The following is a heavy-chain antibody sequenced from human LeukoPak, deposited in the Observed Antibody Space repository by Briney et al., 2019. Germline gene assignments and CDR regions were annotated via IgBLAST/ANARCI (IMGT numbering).Heavy chain of an antibody. D-gene: IGHD2-2*01. Sequence: ASVKVSCKASGYTFTGYYMHWVRQAPGQGLEWMGWINPNSGGTNYAQKFQGRVTMTRDTSISTAYMELSRPRSDDTAVYYCARGYCSSSCSFDPWGQGTLVAVSS. CDR3: ARGYCSSSCSFDP. V-gene: IGHV1-2*02. J-gene: IGHJ5*02. CDR2: INPNSGGT. CDR1: GYTFTGYY.